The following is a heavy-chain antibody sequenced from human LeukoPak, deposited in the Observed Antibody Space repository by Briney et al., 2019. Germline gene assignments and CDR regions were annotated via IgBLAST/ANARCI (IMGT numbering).Heavy chain of an antibody. CDR3: ARGGIAAAGVIDY. V-gene: IGHV3-30*03. D-gene: IGHD6-13*01. CDR1: GFTFSSYG. CDR2: ISYDGSNK. Sequence: PGGSLRLSCAASGFTFSSYGMHWVRQAPGKGLEWVAVISYDGSNKYYADSVKGRFTISRDNSKNTLYLQMNSLRSEDTAVYYCARGGIAAAGVIDYWGQGTLVTVSS. J-gene: IGHJ4*02.